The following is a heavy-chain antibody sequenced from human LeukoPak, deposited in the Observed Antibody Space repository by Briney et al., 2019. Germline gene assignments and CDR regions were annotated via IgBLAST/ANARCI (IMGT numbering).Heavy chain of an antibody. Sequence: GASVKVSCKASGYTFTSYGISWVRQAPGQGLEWMGRINPNSGGTNYAQKFQGRVTMTRDTSISTAYMELSRLTSDDTAVYYCARDSSGPHLLTWGQGTLVTVSS. V-gene: IGHV1-2*06. CDR2: INPNSGGT. CDR3: ARDSSGPHLLT. D-gene: IGHD6-19*01. J-gene: IGHJ4*02. CDR1: GYTFTSYG.